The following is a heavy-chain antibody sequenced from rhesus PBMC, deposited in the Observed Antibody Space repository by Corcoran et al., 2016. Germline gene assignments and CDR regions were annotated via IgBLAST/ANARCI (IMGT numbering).Heavy chain of an antibody. CDR2: IYWDDDK. J-gene: IGHJ4*01. CDR1: GFSLTTSGMG. D-gene: IGHD4-29*01. CDR3: ARGSNYVDYFDY. Sequence: QVTLKESGPALVKPTQTLTLTCTFSGFSLTTSGMGVGWIRQPPGKALEWLALIYWDDDKRYSKSLKSRLTISKDTSKSQVVLTMTNMDPVDTATYYCARGSNYVDYFDYWGQGVLVTVSS. V-gene: IGHV2-174*01.